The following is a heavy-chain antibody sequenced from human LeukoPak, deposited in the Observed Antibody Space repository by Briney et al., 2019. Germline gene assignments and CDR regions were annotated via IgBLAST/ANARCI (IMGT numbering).Heavy chain of an antibody. CDR3: ARDGYCSSTSCRRGPYYYYYMDV. V-gene: IGHV1-18*01. Sequence: ASVKVSCKASGYTFTSYGISWVRQAPGQGLEWMGWISAYNGNTNYAQKLQGRVTMTTDTSTSTAYMELRSLRSDDTAVYYCARDGYCSSTSCRRGPYYYYYMDVWGKGTTVTVSS. CDR2: ISAYNGNT. D-gene: IGHD2-2*01. J-gene: IGHJ6*03. CDR1: GYTFTSYG.